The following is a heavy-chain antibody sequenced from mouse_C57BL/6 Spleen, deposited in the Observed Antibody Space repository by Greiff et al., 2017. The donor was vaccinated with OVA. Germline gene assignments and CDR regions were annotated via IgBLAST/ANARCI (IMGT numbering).Heavy chain of an antibody. CDR1: GFTFSSYG. CDR3: ASWITTVVATRYFDV. J-gene: IGHJ1*03. CDR2: ISSGGSYT. V-gene: IGHV5-6*01. D-gene: IGHD1-1*01. Sequence: EVMLVESGGDLVKPGGSLKLSCAASGFTFSSYGMSWVRQTPDKRLEWVATISSGGSYTYYPDSVKGRFTISRDNAKNTLYLQMSSLKPEDTAMYYCASWITTVVATRYFDVWGTGTTVTVSS.